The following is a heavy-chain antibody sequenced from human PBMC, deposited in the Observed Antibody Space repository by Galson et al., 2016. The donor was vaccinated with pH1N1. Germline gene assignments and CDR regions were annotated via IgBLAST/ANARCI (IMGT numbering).Heavy chain of an antibody. J-gene: IGHJ3*02. Sequence: QSGAEVKKPGESLKISCKASGYSFTRYWIAWVRQVPGKGLEWVEVVNPGGSTIRYSPPFQGQVTISSDKSINTAYLQWISLKASDTATYYCARQYDFGDYRGDALDIWGQGTMVIVSS. D-gene: IGHD4-17*01. CDR1: GYSFTRYW. V-gene: IGHV5-51*03. CDR3: ARQYDFGDYRGDALDI. CDR2: VNPGGSTI.